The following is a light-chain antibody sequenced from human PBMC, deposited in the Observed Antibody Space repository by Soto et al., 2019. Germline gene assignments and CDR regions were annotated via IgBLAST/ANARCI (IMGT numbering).Light chain of an antibody. V-gene: IGKV2-28*01. CDR3: MQALHTPWT. CDR1: QSLLHSNGYNY. CDR2: LGS. Sequence: DFVMTQSPLSLPVTPGEPASISCRSSQSLLHSNGYNYLDWYLQKPGQSPQLLIYLGSSRASGVPDRFSGSGSGTDFTLKISRVEADDAGVYYCMQALHTPWTFGQGTKVEI. J-gene: IGKJ1*01.